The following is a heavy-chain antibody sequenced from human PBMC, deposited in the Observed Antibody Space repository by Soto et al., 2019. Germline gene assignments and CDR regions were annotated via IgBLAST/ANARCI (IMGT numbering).Heavy chain of an antibody. CDR2: IYPGDSDT. CDR3: ATLRYYGDYVDDAFDI. Sequence: PGESLKISCKGSGYSFTSYWIGWVRQMPGKGLEWMGIIYPGDSDTRYSPSFQGQVTISADKSISTAYLQWSSLKASDTAMYYCATLRYYGDYVDDAFDIWGQGTMVTVSS. CDR1: GYSFTSYW. V-gene: IGHV5-51*01. D-gene: IGHD4-17*01. J-gene: IGHJ3*02.